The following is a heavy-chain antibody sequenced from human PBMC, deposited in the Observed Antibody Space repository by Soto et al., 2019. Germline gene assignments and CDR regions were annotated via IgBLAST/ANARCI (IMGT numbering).Heavy chain of an antibody. CDR2: INPSGGST. D-gene: IGHD5-18*01. CDR1: GYTFTSYY. J-gene: IGHJ4*02. CDR3: AKGGYNYGFLFDC. V-gene: IGHV1-46*01. Sequence: APVKVSCKASGYTFTSYYMHWVRQAPGQGLEWMGIINPSGGSTSYAQKFQGRVTMTRDTSTSTVYMELSSLRSEDTAVYYCAKGGYNYGFLFDCWGQGTLVTVSS.